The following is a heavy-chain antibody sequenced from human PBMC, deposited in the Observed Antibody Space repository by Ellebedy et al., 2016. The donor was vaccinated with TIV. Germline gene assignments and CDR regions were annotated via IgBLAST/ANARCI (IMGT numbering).Heavy chain of an antibody. CDR2: ITSNGGST. V-gene: IGHV3-64*04. CDR1: GFLLINYA. CDR3: ARDLDKSSGWYGGAAY. D-gene: IGHD6-19*01. Sequence: PGGSLRLSCAASGFLLINYAMNWVRQAPGKGLEYVSVITSNGGSTYYADSVKGRFSGTRDNSMTTVYLEMNSLRSEDTALYYCARDLDKSSGWYGGAAYWGQGTQVTVSS. J-gene: IGHJ4*02.